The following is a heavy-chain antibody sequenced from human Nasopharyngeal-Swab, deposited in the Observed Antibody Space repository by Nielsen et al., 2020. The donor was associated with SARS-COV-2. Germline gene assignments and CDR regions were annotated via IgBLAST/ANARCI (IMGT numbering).Heavy chain of an antibody. Sequence: GESLKISCAASGFTFSSYSMNWVRQAPGKGLEWVSSISSSSSYIYYADSVKGRFTISRDNAKSSLYLQMNSLRAEDTAVYYCAKKLGDTRELYYYYGMDVWGQGTTVTVSS. CDR1: GFTFSSYS. CDR3: AKKLGDTRELYYYYGMDV. CDR2: ISSSSSYI. D-gene: IGHD3-16*01. V-gene: IGHV3-21*01. J-gene: IGHJ6*02.